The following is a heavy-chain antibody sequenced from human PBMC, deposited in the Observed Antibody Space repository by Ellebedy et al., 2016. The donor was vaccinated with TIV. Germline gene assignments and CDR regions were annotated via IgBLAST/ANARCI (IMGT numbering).Heavy chain of an antibody. CDR1: GYTFTGYS. D-gene: IGHD3-22*01. Sequence: ASVKVSXXASGYTFTGYSMYWVRQAPGQGLECMGYIHPNSGGTNSAQEFQGRVTMTLDTSISTAYMELTRLTSDDTAVYYCARDPPYLVLIRRRDEGDRYFDYWGQGTLVTVSS. CDR3: ARDPPYLVLIRRRDEGDRYFDY. V-gene: IGHV1-2*02. J-gene: IGHJ4*02. CDR2: IHPNSGGT.